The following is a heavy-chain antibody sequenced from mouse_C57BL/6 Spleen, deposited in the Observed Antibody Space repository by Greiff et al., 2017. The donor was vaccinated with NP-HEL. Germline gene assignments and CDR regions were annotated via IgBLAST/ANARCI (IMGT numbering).Heavy chain of an antibody. CDR3: ARGGIYYYGSSYDFDV. D-gene: IGHD1-1*01. CDR2: IYPGSGST. CDR1: GYTFTSYW. J-gene: IGHJ1*03. Sequence: VQLQQPGAELVKPGASVKMSCKASGYTFTSYWITWVKQRPGQGLEWIGDIYPGSGSTNYNEKFKSKATLTVDTSSSTAYMQLSSLTSEDAAVYYCARGGIYYYGSSYDFDVWGTGTTVTVSS. V-gene: IGHV1-55*01.